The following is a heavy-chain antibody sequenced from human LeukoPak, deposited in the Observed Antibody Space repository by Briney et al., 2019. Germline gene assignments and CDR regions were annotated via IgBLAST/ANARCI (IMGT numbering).Heavy chain of an antibody. CDR1: GYRFTGYY. CDR2: MNPKSGAT. V-gene: IGHV1-2*02. CDR3: ARGSDYDDYFYMDF. Sequence: ASVKVSCKTSGYRFTGYYLHWVRQAPGQGLEWMGWMNPKSGATDYARKFQGRVTMTRDTSISTAYMELTRLRSDDTAVYFCARGSDYDDYFYMDFWGKGTTVTVSS. J-gene: IGHJ6*03.